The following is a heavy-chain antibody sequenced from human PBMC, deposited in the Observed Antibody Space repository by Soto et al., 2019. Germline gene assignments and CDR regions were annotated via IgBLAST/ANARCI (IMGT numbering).Heavy chain of an antibody. Sequence: QVQLVESGGGVVQPGRSLRLSCAASGFKLSTLEMDWVGQARGKGLVWVAVVSHDGKTEFHSASVKGRFTISRDTYANILSLQMNSLRDEDTAVYYCAREPYITYFYSGGCDVWGQGTLVTFSS. CDR3: AREPYITYFYSGGCDV. V-gene: IGHV3-30*04. D-gene: IGHD3-10*01. CDR1: GFKLSTLE. CDR2: VSHDGKTE. J-gene: IGHJ3*01.